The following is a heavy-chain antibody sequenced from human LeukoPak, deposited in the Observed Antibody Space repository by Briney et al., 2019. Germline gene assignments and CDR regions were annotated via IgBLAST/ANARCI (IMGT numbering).Heavy chain of an antibody. V-gene: IGHV4-39*02. J-gene: IGHJ4*02. CDR3: AGEYTSGNNFDY. Sequence: SETLSLTCTVSGDSISSRSYYWGWIRQPPGKGLEWIGSIYYSGSIYYNPSLKRRVTISVDTSKNQFSLKLSSVTAADTAVYFCAGEYTSGNNFDYWGQGTLVTVSS. CDR2: IYYSGSI. D-gene: IGHD6-19*01. CDR1: GDSISSRSYY.